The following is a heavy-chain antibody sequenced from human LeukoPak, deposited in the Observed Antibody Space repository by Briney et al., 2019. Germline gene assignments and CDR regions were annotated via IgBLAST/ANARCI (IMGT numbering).Heavy chain of an antibody. D-gene: IGHD1-26*01. CDR1: GGTFSSYA. V-gene: IGHV1-69*04. Sequence: ASVKVSRKASGGTFSSYAISWVRQAPGQGLEWMGRIIPILGIANYAQKFQGRVTITADKSTGTAYMELSSLRSEDTAVYYCAEELSGSYFDYWGQGTLVTVSS. CDR3: AEELSGSYFDY. CDR2: IIPILGIA. J-gene: IGHJ4*02.